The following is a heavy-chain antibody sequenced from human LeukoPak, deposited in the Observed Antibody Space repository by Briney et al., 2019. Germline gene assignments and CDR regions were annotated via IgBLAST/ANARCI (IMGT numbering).Heavy chain of an antibody. CDR3: ARVAYSGYDYYYYMDV. Sequence: ASVKVSCKASGGTFSSYAISWVRQAPGQGLEWMGGIIPIFGTANYAQKFQGRVTITADKSTSTAYMELSSLRSEDTAVYYCARVAYSGYDYYYYMDVWGKGTTVTVSS. J-gene: IGHJ6*03. CDR1: GGTFSSYA. D-gene: IGHD5-12*01. V-gene: IGHV1-69*06. CDR2: IIPIFGTA.